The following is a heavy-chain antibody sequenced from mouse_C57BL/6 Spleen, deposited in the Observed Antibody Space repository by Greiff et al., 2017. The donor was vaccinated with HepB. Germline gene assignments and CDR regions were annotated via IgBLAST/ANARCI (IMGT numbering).Heavy chain of an antibody. Sequence: QVHVKQPGAELVRPGSSVKLSCKASGYTFTSYWMDWVKQRPGQGLEWIGNIYPSDSETHYNQKFKDKATLTVDKSSSTAYMQLSSLTSEDSAVYHCAKLYDYDGGGLAYWGQGTLVTVSA. V-gene: IGHV1-61*01. CDR3: AKLYDYDGGGLAY. D-gene: IGHD2-4*01. J-gene: IGHJ3*01. CDR2: IYPSDSET. CDR1: GYTFTSYW.